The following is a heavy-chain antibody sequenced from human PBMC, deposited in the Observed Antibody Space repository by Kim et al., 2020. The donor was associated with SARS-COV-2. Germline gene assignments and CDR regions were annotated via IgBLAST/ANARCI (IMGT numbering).Heavy chain of an antibody. CDR2: IYHSGST. V-gene: IGHV4-4*02. CDR3: ARRYYDFWSGPGGGMDV. D-gene: IGHD3-3*01. Sequence: SETLSLTCAVSGGSISSSNRWSWVRQPPGKGLEWIGEIYHSGSTNYNPSLKSRVTISVDKSKNQFSLKLSSVTAADTAVYYCARRYYDFWSGPGGGMDVWGQGTTVTVSS. CDR1: GGSISSSNR. J-gene: IGHJ6*02.